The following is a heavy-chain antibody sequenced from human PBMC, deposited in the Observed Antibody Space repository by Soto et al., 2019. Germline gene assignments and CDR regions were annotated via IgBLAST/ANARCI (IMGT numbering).Heavy chain of an antibody. D-gene: IGHD3-22*01. Sequence: SVKVSCKASGGTFSSYAISWVRQAPGQGLEWMGGIIPIFGTANYAQKFQGRVTITADESTSTAYMELSSLRSEDTAVYYCARDVYDTSGYYYVLPTVRAFDIWGQGTMVTVSS. CDR1: GGTFSSYA. V-gene: IGHV1-69*13. CDR3: ARDVYDTSGYYYVLPTVRAFDI. CDR2: IIPIFGTA. J-gene: IGHJ3*02.